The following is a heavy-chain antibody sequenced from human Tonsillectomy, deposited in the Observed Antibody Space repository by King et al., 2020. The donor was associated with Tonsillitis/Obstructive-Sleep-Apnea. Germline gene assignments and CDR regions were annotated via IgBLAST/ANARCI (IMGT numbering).Heavy chain of an antibody. D-gene: IGHD3-3*01. J-gene: IGHJ4*02. CDR3: AKTSGVVINAYYFDY. CDR1: GFTFDDYT. Sequence: VQLVESGGVVVQPGGSLRLSCAASGFTFDDYTMHWVRQAPGKGLEWVSLISWDGGSTYYSDSVKGRFTISRDNSKNSLYLQMNSLRTEDTALYYCAKTSGVVINAYYFDYWGQGTLVTVSS. V-gene: IGHV3-43*01. CDR2: ISWDGGST.